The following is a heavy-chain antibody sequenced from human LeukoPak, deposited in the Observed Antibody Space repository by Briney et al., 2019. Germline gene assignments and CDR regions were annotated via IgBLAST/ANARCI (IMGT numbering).Heavy chain of an antibody. CDR1: GGSISSGSYY. V-gene: IGHV4-61*02. CDR3: AREVGTRFYWYFDL. D-gene: IGHD1-7*01. J-gene: IGHJ2*01. CDR2: IYTSGST. Sequence: PSETLSLTCTVSGGSISSGSYYWSWIRQPAGKGLEWIGRIYTSGSTNYNPSLKSRVTISVDTSKNQFSLKLSSVTAADTAVYYCAREVGTRFYWYFDLWGRGTLVTVSS.